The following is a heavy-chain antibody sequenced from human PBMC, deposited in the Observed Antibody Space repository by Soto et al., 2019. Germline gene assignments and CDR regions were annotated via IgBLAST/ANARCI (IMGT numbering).Heavy chain of an antibody. D-gene: IGHD1-1*01. CDR3: ARDRQPDGIWTFDY. V-gene: IGHV3-23*01. CDR2: IFSGGVTT. Sequence: TGGSLRLSCSASGFSMNDYTNGWGRLAPGKGLQWVATIFSGGVTTRYADSVTGRFSLSRDNSQNMMSLQMNSLRVEDTALYYCARDRQPDGIWTFDYWGRGTLVTVSS. CDR1: GFSMNDYT. J-gene: IGHJ4*02.